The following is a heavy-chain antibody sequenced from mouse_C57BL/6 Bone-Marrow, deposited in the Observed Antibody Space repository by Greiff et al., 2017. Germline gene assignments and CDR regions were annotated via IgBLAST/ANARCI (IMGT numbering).Heavy chain of an antibody. J-gene: IGHJ1*03. CDR1: GYSITSGYY. D-gene: IGHD1-1*01. CDR2: ISYDGSN. Sequence: VQLQESGPGLVKPSQSLSLTCSVTGYSITSGYYWNWIRQFPGNKLEWMGYISYDGSNNYNPSLKNRISITPDTTKNQFFLKLNSVTTEDTATYYCARDYITTVVAFYWYFDVWGTGTTVTVSS. CDR3: ARDYITTVVAFYWYFDV. V-gene: IGHV3-6*01.